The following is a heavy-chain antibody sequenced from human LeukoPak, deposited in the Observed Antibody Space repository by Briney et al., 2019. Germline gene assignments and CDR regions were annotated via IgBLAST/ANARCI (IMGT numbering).Heavy chain of an antibody. CDR3: ARDSSSWYAY. V-gene: IGHV3-23*01. D-gene: IGHD6-13*01. CDR2: ISGNGGST. CDR1: GFTFSSYA. Sequence: GGSLRLSCAASGFTFSSYAMSWVRQAPGKGLEWVSGISGNGGSTYYADSVKGRFTISRDNSKNTLYLQMNSLRAEDTAVYYCARDSSSWYAYWGQGTLVTVSS. J-gene: IGHJ4*02.